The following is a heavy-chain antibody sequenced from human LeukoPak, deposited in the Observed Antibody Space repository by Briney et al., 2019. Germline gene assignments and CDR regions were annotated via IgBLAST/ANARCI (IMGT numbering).Heavy chain of an antibody. CDR2: ISGRGDNT. CDR1: GFTFSSYA. Sequence: PGGSLRLSCVVSGFTFSSYAMTWVRQAPGKGLEWVSSISGRGDNTYYADSVKGRFTISRDNSKNTLFLQMNSLGAEDTAVYYCAAPRVGASYYYYGLDVWGQGTTVTVSS. CDR3: AAPRVGASYYYYGLDV. J-gene: IGHJ6*02. V-gene: IGHV3-23*01.